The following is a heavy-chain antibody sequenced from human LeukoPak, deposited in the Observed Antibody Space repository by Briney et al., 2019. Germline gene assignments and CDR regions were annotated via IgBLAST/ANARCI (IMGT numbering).Heavy chain of an antibody. V-gene: IGHV4-39*01. CDR1: GGSISSSSYY. Sequence: SETLSLTCTVSGGSISSSSYYWGWIRQPPGKGLEWIGSIYYSGSTYYNPSLKSRVTISVDTSKNQFSLKLSSVTAADTAVYYCARLFPPFCSGGSCYLVSGYYGSYFDYWGQGTLVTVSS. D-gene: IGHD2-15*01. J-gene: IGHJ4*02. CDR2: IYYSGST. CDR3: ARLFPPFCSGGSCYLVSGYYGSYFDY.